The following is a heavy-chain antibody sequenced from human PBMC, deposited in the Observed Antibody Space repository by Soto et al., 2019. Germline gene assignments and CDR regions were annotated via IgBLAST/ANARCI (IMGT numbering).Heavy chain of an antibody. D-gene: IGHD5-18*01. CDR3: ARGSRGYNYA. Sequence: PSETLSLTCTVSGGSISSYYWSWIRQPPGKGLEWIGHIFYSGSIKYNPSLESRVTISVDTSKNQFSLKLTSVTAADTALYFCARGSRGYNYAWGQGTLVTVSS. CDR1: GGSISSYY. V-gene: IGHV4-59*01. CDR2: IFYSGSI. J-gene: IGHJ5*02.